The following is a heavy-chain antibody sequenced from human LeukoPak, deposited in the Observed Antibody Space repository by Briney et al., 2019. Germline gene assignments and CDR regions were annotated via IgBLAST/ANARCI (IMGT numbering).Heavy chain of an antibody. CDR3: ARKMYGYSSSPGDY. CDR1: GFTFSSYW. V-gene: IGHV3-7*01. D-gene: IGHD6-6*01. J-gene: IGHJ4*02. Sequence: GGSLRLSCAASGFTFSSYWMSWVRQAPGKGLEWVANIKQDGSEKYYVDSVKGRFTISRDNAKNSLYLQMNSLRAEDTAVYYCARKMYGYSSSPGDYWGQGTLVTVSS. CDR2: IKQDGSEK.